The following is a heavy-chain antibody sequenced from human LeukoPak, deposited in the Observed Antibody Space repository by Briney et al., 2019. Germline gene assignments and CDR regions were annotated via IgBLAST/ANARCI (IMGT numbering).Heavy chain of an antibody. CDR3: AREGFCPSGAICSLSSQDAYDI. V-gene: IGHV3-21*03. J-gene: IGHJ3*02. CDR2: IRYNSDYL. CDR1: GFTYRSYT. Sequence: GGSLRLSCESSGFTYRSYTMNWVRQPPARGREGVSSIRYNSDYLHYADSLRGRFTISRDKPKHSLSLAANSQRAADAAVYYCAREGFCPSGAICSLSSQDAYDIWGQGTMVTVSS. D-gene: IGHD2-15*01.